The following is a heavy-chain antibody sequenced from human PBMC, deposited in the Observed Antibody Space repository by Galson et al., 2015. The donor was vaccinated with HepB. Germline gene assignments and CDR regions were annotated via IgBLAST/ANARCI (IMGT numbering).Heavy chain of an antibody. CDR2: ITGNSDST. CDR3: VNRRVDIRGV. CDR1: GFPFSNYA. J-gene: IGHJ4*02. V-gene: IGHV3-23*01. Sequence: LRLSCAASGFPFSNYAMSWVRQAPGKGLEWVSTITGNSDSTNYADSVKGRFTISRDNSKNTLYLQMNSLRAEDTAIYYCVNRRVDIRGVWDQGTLVTVSS. D-gene: IGHD3-10*01.